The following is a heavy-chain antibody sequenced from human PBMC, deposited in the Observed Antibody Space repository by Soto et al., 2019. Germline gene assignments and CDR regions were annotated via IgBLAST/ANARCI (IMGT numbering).Heavy chain of an antibody. CDR1: GFTFSSYA. Sequence: GGSLRLSCAASGFTFSSYAMSWVRQAPGKGLEWVSAISGSGGSTYYADSVKGRFTISRDNSKNTLYLQMNSLRAEDTAVYYCAKDHTVFYDFWSGYLQWGQGTLVTVSS. CDR2: ISGSGGST. J-gene: IGHJ4*02. V-gene: IGHV3-23*01. D-gene: IGHD3-3*01. CDR3: AKDHTVFYDFWSGYLQ.